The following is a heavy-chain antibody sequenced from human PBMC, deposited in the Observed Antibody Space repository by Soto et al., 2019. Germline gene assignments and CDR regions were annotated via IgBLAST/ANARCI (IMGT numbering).Heavy chain of an antibody. J-gene: IGHJ4*02. D-gene: IGHD5-12*01. CDR3: ARHGVEMATPSAY. Sequence: PGESLKISCKGSGYSFSTYWIGWVRQMPGKGLEWMGIIYPGDSDTRYSPSVQGQVTISADKYISTAYLQWSSLKASDTAMYYCARHGVEMATPSAYWGQGTLVTVSS. V-gene: IGHV5-51*01. CDR1: GYSFSTYW. CDR2: IYPGDSDT.